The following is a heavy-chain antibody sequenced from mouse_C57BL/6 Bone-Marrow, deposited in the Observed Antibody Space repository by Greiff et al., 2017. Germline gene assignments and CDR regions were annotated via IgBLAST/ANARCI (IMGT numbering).Heavy chain of an antibody. D-gene: IGHD1-1*01. Sequence: QVQLQQSGAELARPGASVKLSCKASGYTFTSYGISWVKQRTGQGLGWIGEIYPRRGNTCYNEKFKGKATLTADKSSSTAYMALRSLTSEDSAVYFWARRVTAVVAKTSYWYFDVWGTGTTVTGSS. CDR3: ARRVTAVVAKTSYWYFDV. CDR1: GYTFTSYG. J-gene: IGHJ1*03. V-gene: IGHV1-81*01. CDR2: IYPRRGNT.